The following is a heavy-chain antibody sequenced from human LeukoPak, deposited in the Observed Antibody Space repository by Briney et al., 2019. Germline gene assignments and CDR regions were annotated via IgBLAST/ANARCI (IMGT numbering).Heavy chain of an antibody. V-gene: IGHV3-48*03. CDR2: ISSGGSSI. CDR3: ARVPGKYAFDI. CDR1: GFTFSNYE. Sequence: GGSLRLSCAASGFTFSNYEMNWVRQAPGKGLEWVSYISSGGSSICYADSVWGRFTISRDNAKNSLYLQMNSLRAEDTAVYYCARVPGKYAFDIWGQGTMVTVSA. J-gene: IGHJ3*02. D-gene: IGHD3-10*01.